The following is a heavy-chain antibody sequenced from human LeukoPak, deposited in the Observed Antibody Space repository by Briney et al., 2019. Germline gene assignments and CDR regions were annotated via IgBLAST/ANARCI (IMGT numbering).Heavy chain of an antibody. D-gene: IGHD1-26*01. J-gene: IGHJ6*03. CDR1: GGSISSSSYY. CDR2: IYYSGST. CDR3: AREVVVGATTFYYYYYYMDV. Sequence: SETLSLTCTVSGGSISSSSYYWGWIRQPPGKGLEWIGSIYYSGSTYYNPSLESRVTISVDTSKNQFSLKLSSVTAADTAVYYCAREVVVGATTFYYYYYYMDVWGKGTTVTVSS. V-gene: IGHV4-39*07.